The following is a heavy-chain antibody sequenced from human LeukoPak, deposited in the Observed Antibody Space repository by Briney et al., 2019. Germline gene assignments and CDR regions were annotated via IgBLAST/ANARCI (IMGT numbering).Heavy chain of an antibody. J-gene: IGHJ4*02. V-gene: IGHV3-30-3*01. Sequence: PGGSLRLSCAASGFTFSSYAMHWVRQAPGKGLEWVAVISYDGSNKYYADSVKGRFTISRDNSKNTLYLQMNSLRAEDTAVYYCARNPDYYDSSGSPDYWGQGTLVTVSS. D-gene: IGHD3-22*01. CDR1: GFTFSSYA. CDR3: ARNPDYYDSSGSPDY. CDR2: ISYDGSNK.